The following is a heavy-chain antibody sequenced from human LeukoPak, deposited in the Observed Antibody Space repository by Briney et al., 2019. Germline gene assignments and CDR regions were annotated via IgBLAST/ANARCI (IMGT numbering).Heavy chain of an antibody. CDR1: GFTVSSNY. Sequence: GGSLRLSCAASGFTVSSNYMSWVRQAPGKGLEWVSVIYSGGNTYYADSVKGRFTISRDNSKNTLYLQMNSLRAEDTAVYYCARGPVSGSYLFDYWGQGTLVTVSS. D-gene: IGHD1-26*01. CDR3: ARGPVSGSYLFDY. CDR2: IYSGGNT. J-gene: IGHJ4*02. V-gene: IGHV3-66*01.